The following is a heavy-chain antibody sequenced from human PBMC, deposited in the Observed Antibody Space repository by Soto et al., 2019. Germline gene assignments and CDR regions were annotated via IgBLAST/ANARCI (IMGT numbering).Heavy chain of an antibody. CDR2: INAGNGNT. CDR3: AREYDYDFWSGYFSYYYMDV. Sequence: ASVKVSCKASGYTFTSYAMHWVRQAPGQRLEWMGWINAGNGNTKYLQKFQGRVTITRDTSASTAYMELSSLRSEDTAVYYCAREYDYDFWSGYFSYYYMDVWGKGTTVTVSS. D-gene: IGHD3-3*01. J-gene: IGHJ6*03. CDR1: GYTFTSYA. V-gene: IGHV1-3*01.